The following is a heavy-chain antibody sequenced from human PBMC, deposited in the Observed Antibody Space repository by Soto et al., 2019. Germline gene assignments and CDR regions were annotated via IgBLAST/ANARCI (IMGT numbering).Heavy chain of an antibody. J-gene: IGHJ3*02. CDR3: ATSIAVAGRDAFDI. CDR2: IYYSGST. CDR1: GGSISSYY. Sequence: QVQLQESGPGLVKPSETLSLTCTVSGGSISSYYWSWIRQPPGKGLEWIGYIYYSGSTNYNPSLKSRVTISVDTSKSQFSLKLSSVTAADTAVYYCATSIAVAGRDAFDIWGQGTMVTVSS. V-gene: IGHV4-59*08. D-gene: IGHD6-19*01.